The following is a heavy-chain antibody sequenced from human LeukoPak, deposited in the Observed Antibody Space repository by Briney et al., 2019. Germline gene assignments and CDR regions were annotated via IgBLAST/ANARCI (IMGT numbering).Heavy chain of an antibody. V-gene: IGHV4-4*07. Sequence: HPSETLSLTCTVSGGSISSYYWSWIRQPAGKGLEWIGRIYTSGSTGYNPSLKSRVTMSVDTSKNQFSLKLSSVTAADTAVYYCARLDLRAAYFDYWGQGTLVTVSS. CDR3: ARLDLRAAYFDY. D-gene: IGHD2-15*01. CDR1: GGSISSYY. J-gene: IGHJ4*02. CDR2: IYTSGST.